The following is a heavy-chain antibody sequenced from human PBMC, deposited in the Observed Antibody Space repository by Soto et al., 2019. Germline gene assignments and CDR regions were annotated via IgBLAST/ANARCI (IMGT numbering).Heavy chain of an antibody. D-gene: IGHD4-4*01. CDR2: IHHSGST. J-gene: IGHJ4*02. CDR1: GASIRSYY. V-gene: IGHV4-59*12. CDR3: ARGMTTVTTLDY. Sequence: SETLSLTCTVSGASIRSYYWSWIRQPPGKGLEWIGFIHHSGSTNYNPSLKSRVTISVDTSKNQFSLKLSSVTAADTAVYYCARGMTTVTTLDYWGQGTLVTVSS.